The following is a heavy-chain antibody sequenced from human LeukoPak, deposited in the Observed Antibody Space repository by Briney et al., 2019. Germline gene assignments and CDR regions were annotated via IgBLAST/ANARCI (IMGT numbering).Heavy chain of an antibody. CDR2: ISNGGTT. CDR1: GDSVSSGGYY. CDR3: ARDVVVTSSPDSFDI. V-gene: IGHV4-31*11. Sequence: TLSLTCAVSGDSVSSGGYYWTWIRQHPGKGLEWIGYISNGGTTSYNPSLKSRVSISVDTSNNQFSLRLSSVTAADTAVYYCARDVVVTSSPDSFDIWGRGTMVTVSS. D-gene: IGHD2-21*02. J-gene: IGHJ3*02.